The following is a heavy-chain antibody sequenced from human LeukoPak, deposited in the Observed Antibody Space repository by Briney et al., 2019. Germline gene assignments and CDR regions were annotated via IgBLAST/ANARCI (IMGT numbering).Heavy chain of an antibody. J-gene: IGHJ5*02. CDR2: VCYGRST. CDR3: TRHTCSGGSCYSVDWFDP. Sequence: SETLSLTCTVSGGSISSSSCYWAWIRLPPGKGLEWIGSVCYGRSTYYNPSLKSRVTISVVTSKNQFSLKLTSVTAADTAVYYCTRHTCSGGSCYSVDWFDPWGQGTLVTVSS. V-gene: IGHV4-39*01. CDR1: GGSISSSSCY. D-gene: IGHD2-15*01.